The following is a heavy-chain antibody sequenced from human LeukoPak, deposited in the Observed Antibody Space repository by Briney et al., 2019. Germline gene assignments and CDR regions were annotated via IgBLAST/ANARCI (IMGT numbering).Heavy chain of an antibody. CDR1: GGSISSYY. CDR3: ARGRSSMVRGYYYYYMDV. CDR2: IYYSGST. Sequence: SETLSLTCTVSGGSISSYYWSWIRQPPGKGLGWNGYIYYSGSTNYNPSLKSRVTISVDTSKNQFSLKLSSVTAADTAVYYCARGRSSMVRGYYYYYMDVWGKGTTVTISS. V-gene: IGHV4-59*01. J-gene: IGHJ6*03. D-gene: IGHD3-10*01.